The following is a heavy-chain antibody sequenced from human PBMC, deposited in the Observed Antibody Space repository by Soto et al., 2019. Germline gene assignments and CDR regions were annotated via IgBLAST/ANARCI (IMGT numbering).Heavy chain of an antibody. V-gene: IGHV4-31*03. CDR3: ARFGRGYEKNDY. Sequence: PSETLSLTCTVSGGSISSGGYYWSWIRQHPGKGLEWIGYIYYSGSTYYNPSLKSRVTISVDTSKNQFSLKLSSVTAADTAVYYCARFGRGYEKNDYWGQGTLVTVSS. CDR2: IYYSGST. D-gene: IGHD3-3*01. CDR1: GGSISSGGYY. J-gene: IGHJ4*02.